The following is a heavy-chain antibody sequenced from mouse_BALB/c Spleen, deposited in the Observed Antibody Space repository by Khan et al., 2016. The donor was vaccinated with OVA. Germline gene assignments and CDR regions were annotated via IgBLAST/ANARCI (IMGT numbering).Heavy chain of an antibody. CDR1: GYTFTSYT. Sequence: QVKLQQSGAELARPWASVKLSCKASGYTFTSYTVHCIKLRSAQGQVWIGDIIPNNGYTNYNQKFKDKATLTADKSSTQVYMQLSSLTSDDSAVYDCVRDGAYYRNDGWFAYWGQGTLVTVSA. D-gene: IGHD2-14*01. CDR2: IIPNNGYT. V-gene: IGHV1-4*01. J-gene: IGHJ3*01. CDR3: VRDGAYYRNDGWFAY.